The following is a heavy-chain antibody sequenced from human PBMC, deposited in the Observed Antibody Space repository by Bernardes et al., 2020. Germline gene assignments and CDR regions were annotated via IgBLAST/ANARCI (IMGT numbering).Heavy chain of an antibody. CDR3: ARGWRTQMYYYGSGMNWFDP. CDR2: INHSGST. D-gene: IGHD3-10*01. J-gene: IGHJ5*02. V-gene: IGHV4-34*01. CDR1: GGSFSGYY. Sequence: SETLSLTCAVYGGSFSGYYWSWIRQPPGKGLEWIGEINHSGSTNYNPSLKSRVTISVDTSKNQFSLKLSSVTAADTAVYYCARGWRTQMYYYGSGMNWFDPWGQGTLVTVSS.